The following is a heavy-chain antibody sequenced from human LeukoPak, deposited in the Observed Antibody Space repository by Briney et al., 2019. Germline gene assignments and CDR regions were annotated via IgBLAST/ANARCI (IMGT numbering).Heavy chain of an antibody. Sequence: GESLRISCKGSGYRFTSYWISWVRQMPGKGLEWMGKIDPSDSYTSYSPSFQGHVTISADKSISTAYLQWSSLEASDTAMYYCARRDTTMGNFDYWGQGTLVTVSS. CDR1: GYRFTSYW. D-gene: IGHD5-18*01. CDR2: IDPSDSYT. J-gene: IGHJ4*02. CDR3: ARRDTTMGNFDY. V-gene: IGHV5-10-1*01.